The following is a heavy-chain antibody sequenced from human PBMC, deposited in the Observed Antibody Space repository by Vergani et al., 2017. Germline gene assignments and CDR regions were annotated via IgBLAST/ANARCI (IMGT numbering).Heavy chain of an antibody. D-gene: IGHD6-19*01. CDR3: ARHDGAGTVDY. Sequence: EVQLVESGGDLVQPGGSLRLSCAASAFTFSNYWMSWVRQTPGKGLEWVAITNPVGGESNYVDSVKGRFTISRDNAKNSLYLQMNSLRAEDTAVYFCARHDGAGTVDYWGQGTLITVSS. J-gene: IGHJ4*02. CDR1: AFTFSNYW. CDR2: TNPVGGES. V-gene: IGHV3-7*01.